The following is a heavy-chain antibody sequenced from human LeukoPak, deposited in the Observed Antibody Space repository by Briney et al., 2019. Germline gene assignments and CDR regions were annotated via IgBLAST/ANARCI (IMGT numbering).Heavy chain of an antibody. J-gene: IGHJ4*02. V-gene: IGHV4-34*01. D-gene: IGHD6-6*01. Sequence: SETLSLTCAVYGGSFSGYYWSWIRQPPGKGLEWIGEINHSGSTNYNPSLKSRVTISVDTSKNQFSLKLSSVTAADTAVYYCAGRRPPRRLDYWGQGTLVTVSS. CDR3: AGRRPPRRLDY. CDR2: INHSGST. CDR1: GGSFSGYY.